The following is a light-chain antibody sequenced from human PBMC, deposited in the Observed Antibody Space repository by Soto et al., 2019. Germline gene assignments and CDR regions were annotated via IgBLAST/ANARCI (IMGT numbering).Light chain of an antibody. CDR2: INSDGSH. V-gene: IGLV4-69*01. Sequence: QAVVTQSPSVSASLGASVRLTCTLSSGHSSNSIAWHQQQPEKGPRYLMKINSDGSHNKGDGIPDRFSGSSSGAERYLTIPSLQSDDEADYYCQTWGTGIRVFGGGTKVTVL. CDR3: QTWGTGIRV. J-gene: IGLJ3*02. CDR1: SGHSSNS.